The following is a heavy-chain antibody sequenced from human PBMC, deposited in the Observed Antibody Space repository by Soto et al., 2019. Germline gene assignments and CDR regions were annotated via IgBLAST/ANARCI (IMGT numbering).Heavy chain of an antibody. CDR2: IYYSGSGSA. CDR1: GDSISSGTYF. D-gene: IGHD3-9*01. CDR3: ARDTRKNDVLTGSYYYYALDV. J-gene: IGHJ6*02. Sequence: SETLSLTCTVSGDSISSGTYFWSWIRQHPGMGLEWIGYIYYSGSGSAYYNPSLRSRATISLDTSKKQISLKLSAVTAADTAVYYCARDTRKNDVLTGSYYYYALDVWGQGTTVTVSS. V-gene: IGHV4-31*03.